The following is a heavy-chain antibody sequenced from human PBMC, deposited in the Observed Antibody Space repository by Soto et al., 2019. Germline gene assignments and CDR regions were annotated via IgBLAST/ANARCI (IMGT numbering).Heavy chain of an antibody. V-gene: IGHV3-11*01. Sequence: QVQLVESVGGLVKPEGSLILSCAASGFTFSDYYMSWIRQAPGKGLEWVSYISSRSSTIFYADSVKGRFTISRDNVKNSLYLQMNSLRAEDTAVYYCASGTNGAFFVYWGQGILVTVSS. J-gene: IGHJ4*02. D-gene: IGHD2-8*01. CDR2: ISSRSSTI. CDR3: ASGTNGAFFVY. CDR1: GFTFSDYY.